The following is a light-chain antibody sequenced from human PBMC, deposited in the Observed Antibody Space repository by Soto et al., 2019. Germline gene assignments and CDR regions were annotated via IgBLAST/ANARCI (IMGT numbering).Light chain of an antibody. V-gene: IGLV2-8*01. J-gene: IGLJ1*01. Sequence: QSVLTQPASVSGSPGQSITISCTGTSTDVGGDNYVSWYQQHPGKAPKLMIYEVSKRPSGVPNRFSGSKSGNTASLTVSGLQAHDEADYFCSSDAGSNIFVFGTGTKVTVL. CDR1: STDVGGDNY. CDR3: SSDAGSNIFV. CDR2: EVS.